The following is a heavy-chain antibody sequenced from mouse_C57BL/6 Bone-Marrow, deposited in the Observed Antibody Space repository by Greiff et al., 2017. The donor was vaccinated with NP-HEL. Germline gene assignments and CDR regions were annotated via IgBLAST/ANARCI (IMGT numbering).Heavy chain of an antibody. CDR1: GYSITSGYY. V-gene: IGHV3-6*01. D-gene: IGHD1-1*01. CDR3: ARAPYYYGSSYYFDY. Sequence: EVKLVESGPGLVKPSQSLSLTCSVTGYSITSGYYWNWIRQFPGNKLEWMGYISYDGSNNYNPSLKNRISITRDTSKNQFFLKLNSVTTEDTATYYCARAPYYYGSSYYFDYWGQGTTLTVSS. J-gene: IGHJ2*01. CDR2: ISYDGSN.